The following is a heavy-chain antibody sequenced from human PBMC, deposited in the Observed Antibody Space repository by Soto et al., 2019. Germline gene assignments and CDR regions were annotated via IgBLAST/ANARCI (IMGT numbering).Heavy chain of an antibody. J-gene: IGHJ6*02. Sequence: QVQLVQSGAEVKKPGSSVKVSCKASGGTFSSYAISWVRQAPGQGLEWMGGIIPIFGTANYAQKFQGRVTSSADESTSTAHMELSSLTSEDTAVYYCASRGVSSSSYHYGMDVWGQGTTVTVSS. CDR2: IIPIFGTA. CDR1: GGTFSSYA. CDR3: ASRGVSSSSYHYGMDV. V-gene: IGHV1-69*12. D-gene: IGHD3-10*01.